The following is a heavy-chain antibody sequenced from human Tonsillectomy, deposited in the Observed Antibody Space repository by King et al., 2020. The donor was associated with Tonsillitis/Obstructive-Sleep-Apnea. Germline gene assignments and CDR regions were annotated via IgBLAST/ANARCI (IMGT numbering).Heavy chain of an antibody. V-gene: IGHV3-30*04. D-gene: IGHD3-22*01. CDR3: ARSRYYDTNRFYRDFDY. CDR2: ISKDGSNK. Sequence: VQLVEAGGGVVQPGRSLRLSCEVSGFTFRDYAMHWVRQAPGKGLEGVAVISKDGSNKNNTESVKGRFTISRDNSKNTLYVQMNSLRGEDTAVYYCARSRYYDTNRFYRDFDYWGQGTLVTVSS. CDR1: GFTFRDYA. J-gene: IGHJ4*02.